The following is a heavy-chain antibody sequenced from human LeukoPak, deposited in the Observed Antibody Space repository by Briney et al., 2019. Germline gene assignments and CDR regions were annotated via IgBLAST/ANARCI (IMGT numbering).Heavy chain of an antibody. Sequence: GGSLRLSCAASGFTFSSYWMHWVRQAPGKGPLWVSHINGDGSTTNYADSVKGRFTISRDDAKNTLYLQMNSLRAEDTAVYYCAEAASVRGVSYWGQGTLVTVSS. D-gene: IGHD3-10*01. J-gene: IGHJ4*02. CDR2: INGDGSTT. V-gene: IGHV3-74*01. CDR3: AEAASVRGVSY. CDR1: GFTFSSYW.